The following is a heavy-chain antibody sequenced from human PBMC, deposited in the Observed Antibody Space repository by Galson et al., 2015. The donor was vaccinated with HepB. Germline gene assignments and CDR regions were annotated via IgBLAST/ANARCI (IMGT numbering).Heavy chain of an antibody. CDR3: AKDGYYYDSSGPVADFDY. J-gene: IGHJ4*02. Sequence: SLRLSCAASGFTFSSYAMSWVRQAPGKGLEWVSAISGSGGSTYYADSVKGRFTISRDNSKNTLYLQMNSLRAEDTAVYYCAKDGYYYDSSGPVADFDYWGQGTLVTVSS. D-gene: IGHD3-22*01. V-gene: IGHV3-23*01. CDR1: GFTFSSYA. CDR2: ISGSGGST.